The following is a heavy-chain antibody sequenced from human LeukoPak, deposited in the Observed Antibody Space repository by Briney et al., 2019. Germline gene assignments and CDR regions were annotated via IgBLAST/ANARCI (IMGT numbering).Heavy chain of an antibody. D-gene: IGHD3/OR15-3a*01. V-gene: IGHV3-43*02. J-gene: IGHJ6*03. CDR2: ISGSGSGT. CDR1: GFTFSTYA. Sequence: GGSLRLSCAASGFTFSTYAMTWVRQAPGQGLEWVSSISGSGSGTYYADSVKGRFTISRDNSKNSLYLQMNSLRTEDTALYYCAKDSGTGYKHYYYYMDVWGKGTTVTVSS. CDR3: AKDSGTGYKHYYYYMDV.